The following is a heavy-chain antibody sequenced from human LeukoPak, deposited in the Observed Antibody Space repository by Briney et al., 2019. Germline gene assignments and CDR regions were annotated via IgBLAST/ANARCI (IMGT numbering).Heavy chain of an antibody. J-gene: IGHJ4*02. D-gene: IGHD1-26*01. CDR2: INPNNGGT. V-gene: IGHV1-2*06. CDR1: GYTFTGYY. Sequence: ASVKVSCKASGYTFTGYYMHWVRQAPGQGLEWMGRINPNNGGTNYAQKFQGRVTMTGDTSISTAYMELSSLRSDDTAVYYCTRESGSYPGNDYWGQGTLVTVSS. CDR3: TRESGSYPGNDY.